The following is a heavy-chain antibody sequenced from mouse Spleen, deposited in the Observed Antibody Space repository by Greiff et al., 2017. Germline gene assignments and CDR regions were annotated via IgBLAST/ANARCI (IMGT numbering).Heavy chain of an antibody. Sequence: VQLVESGAELARPGASVKLSCKASGYTFTSYGISWVKQRTGQGLEWIGEIYPRSGNTYYNEKFKGKATLTADKSSSTAYMELRSLTSEDSAVYFCAREGFTTVVAKDFDYWGQGTTLTVSS. CDR2: IYPRSGNT. CDR1: GYTFTSYG. D-gene: IGHD1-1*01. J-gene: IGHJ2*01. V-gene: IGHV1-81*01. CDR3: AREGFTTVVAKDFDY.